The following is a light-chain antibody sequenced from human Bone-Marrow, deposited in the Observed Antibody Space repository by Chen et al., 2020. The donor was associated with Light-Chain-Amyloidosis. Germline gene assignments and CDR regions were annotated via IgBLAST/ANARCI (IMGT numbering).Light chain of an antibody. J-gene: IGLJ2*01. V-gene: IGLV3-25*03. CDR1: DLPTKY. Sequence: SYELPQPPSVSVSPGQTARLTCSGDDLPTKYAYWYKQKPGQAPVLVIHRDTERPSGISERFSGASSGTTATLTISGVQAEDDADYHCQSADSSGTYEVIFGGGTKLTVL. CDR3: QSADSSGTYEVI. CDR2: RDT.